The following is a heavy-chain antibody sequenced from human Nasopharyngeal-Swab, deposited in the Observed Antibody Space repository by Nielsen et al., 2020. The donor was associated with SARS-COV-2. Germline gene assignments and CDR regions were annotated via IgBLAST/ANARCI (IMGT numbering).Heavy chain of an antibody. CDR1: GFTFGDYA. Sequence: SLKISCTASGFTFGDYAMSWVRQAPEKGLEWVGFIRSKAYGGTTDYAASVKGRFTISRDDSKSIAYLQMNSLKTEDTAVYYCTRDDFWSGYHDYWGQGTLVTVSS. D-gene: IGHD3-3*01. V-gene: IGHV3-49*04. CDR3: TRDDFWSGYHDY. CDR2: IRSKAYGGTT. J-gene: IGHJ4*02.